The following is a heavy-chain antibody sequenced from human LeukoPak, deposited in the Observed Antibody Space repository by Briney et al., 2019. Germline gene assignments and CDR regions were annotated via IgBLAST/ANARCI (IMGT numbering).Heavy chain of an antibody. J-gene: IGHJ4*02. Sequence: GASVKVSCKASGGTFSSYANSWVRQAPGQGLEWMGGIIPIFGTANYAQKFQGRVTITADKSTSTAYMELSSLRSEDTAVYYCARVSKSVATMYYFDYWGQGTLVTVSS. CDR2: IIPIFGTA. D-gene: IGHD5-12*01. V-gene: IGHV1-69*06. CDR3: ARVSKSVATMYYFDY. CDR1: GGTFSSYA.